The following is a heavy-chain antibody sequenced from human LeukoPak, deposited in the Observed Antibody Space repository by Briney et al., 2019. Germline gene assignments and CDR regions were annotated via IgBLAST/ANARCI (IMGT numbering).Heavy chain of an antibody. CDR1: GFTFSSYS. Sequence: GGSLKLSCAASGFTFSSYSMNWVRQAPGKGLEWVSSISSSSSYIYYADSVKGRFTISRDNAKNSLYLQMNSLRAEDTAVYYCAREYGSGSYLAGDYWGQGTLVTVSS. CDR3: AREYGSGSYLAGDY. J-gene: IGHJ4*02. D-gene: IGHD3-10*01. V-gene: IGHV3-21*01. CDR2: ISSSSSYI.